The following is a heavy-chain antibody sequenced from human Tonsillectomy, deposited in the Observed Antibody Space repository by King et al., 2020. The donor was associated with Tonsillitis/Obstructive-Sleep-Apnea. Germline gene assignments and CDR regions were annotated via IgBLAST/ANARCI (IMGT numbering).Heavy chain of an antibody. J-gene: IGHJ4*02. Sequence: QLVQSGAEVKKPGSSVKVSCKASGGTFSSYAISWVRQAPGQGLEWMGGIIPIFGTANYAQKFQGRVTITADESTSTAYMELSSLRYEDTAVYYCVQGYCSGGSCALDYWGQGTLVTVSS. D-gene: IGHD2-15*01. V-gene: IGHV1-69*01. CDR2: IIPIFGTA. CDR1: GGTFSSYA. CDR3: VQGYCSGGSCALDY.